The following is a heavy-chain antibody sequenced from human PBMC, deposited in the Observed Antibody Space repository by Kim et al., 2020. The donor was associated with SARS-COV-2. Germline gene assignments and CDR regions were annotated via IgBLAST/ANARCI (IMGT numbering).Heavy chain of an antibody. J-gene: IGHJ4*02. CDR1: GFTFSSYG. D-gene: IGHD6-6*01. V-gene: IGHV3-33*01. CDR3: ASQRGSGGGSSSFDY. CDR2: IWYDGSNK. Sequence: GGSLRLSCAASGFTFSSYGMHWARQAPGKGLEWVAVIWYDGSNKYYADSVKGRFTISRDNSKNTLYLQMNSLRAEDTAVYYCASQRGSGGGSSSFDYWGQGTLVTVSS.